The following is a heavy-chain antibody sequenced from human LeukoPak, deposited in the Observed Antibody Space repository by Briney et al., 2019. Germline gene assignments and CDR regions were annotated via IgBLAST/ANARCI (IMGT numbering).Heavy chain of an antibody. Sequence: ASVKVSCKASGYTFTRFDTNWVRPAPRQGLEWMGCMNPHSRNTAHSQRFQGRDTMSRNPSISTAYMELSSLTSEGTAIYYCARVDNWDYNFFGYWAQGTLVTVSS. CDR1: GYTFTRFD. CDR3: ARVDNWDYNFFGY. V-gene: IGHV1-8*01. CDR2: MNPHSRNT. D-gene: IGHD1-7*01. J-gene: IGHJ4*02.